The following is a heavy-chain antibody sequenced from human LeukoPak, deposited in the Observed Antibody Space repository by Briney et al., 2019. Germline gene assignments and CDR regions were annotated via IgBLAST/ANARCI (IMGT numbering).Heavy chain of an antibody. V-gene: IGHV3-21*01. Sequence: GGSLRLSCVASGFTFRNYWMHWVRQAPGKGLEWVSSISSSSTYIYYGDSVKGRFTISRDNAKNSLYLQMHSLYCARDSDYGGSFDIWGQGTMVTVSS. J-gene: IGHJ3*02. D-gene: IGHD4-23*01. CDR2: ISSSSTYI. CDR3: SFDI. CDR1: GFTFRNYW.